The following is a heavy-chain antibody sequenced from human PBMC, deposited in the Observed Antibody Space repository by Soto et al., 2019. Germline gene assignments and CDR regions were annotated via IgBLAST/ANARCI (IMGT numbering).Heavy chain of an antibody. Sequence: PGGSLRLSCAASGFTFSSYSMNWVRQAPGKGLEWVSYISSSSSTIYYADSVKGRFTISRDNAKNSLYLQMNSLRDEDTAVYYCARETWIAAHHYYYGMDVWGQGTTVTVSS. CDR2: ISSSSSTI. J-gene: IGHJ6*02. CDR1: GFTFSSYS. V-gene: IGHV3-48*02. CDR3: ARETWIAAHHYYYGMDV. D-gene: IGHD6-6*01.